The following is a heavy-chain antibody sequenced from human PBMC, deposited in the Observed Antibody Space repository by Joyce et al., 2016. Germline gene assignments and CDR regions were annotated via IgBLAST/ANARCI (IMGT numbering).Heavy chain of an antibody. CDR3: ARGGISYYYAMDV. V-gene: IGHV3-21*01. CDR2: SSATSDYK. J-gene: IGHJ6*02. D-gene: IGHD3-16*01. Sequence: QLVESGGGVVKAGGSVRLSCEASGSTVSRSRMSWVRQAPGKGREWGAASSATSDYKCYAETVRGRFTVARDNAKKTLYLQMNSLRAEDSAVFYCARGGISYYYAMDVWGQGTTVTVSS. CDR1: GSTVSRSR.